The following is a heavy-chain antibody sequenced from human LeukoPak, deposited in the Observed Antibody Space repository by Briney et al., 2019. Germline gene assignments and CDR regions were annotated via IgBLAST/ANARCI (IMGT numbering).Heavy chain of an antibody. J-gene: IGHJ4*02. CDR1: GYTFTGHY. V-gene: IGHV1-2*02. CDR2: IYPKNGGT. D-gene: IGHD3-3*01. Sequence: ASVKVSCKASGYTFTGHYIHWVRQAPGQGLEWMVWIYPKNGGTRYAQKFQDRVTMSRDMSITTAYMELSRLRSDDTAVYYCASVTWSDKFSDFDYWGEGTLVTVSS. CDR3: ASVTWSDKFSDFDY.